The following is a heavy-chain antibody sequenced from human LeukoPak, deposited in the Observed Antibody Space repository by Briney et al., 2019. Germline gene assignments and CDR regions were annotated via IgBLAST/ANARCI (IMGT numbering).Heavy chain of an antibody. CDR2: ISHSGST. CDR3: ADYGVVLATYGSPSPFVH. CDR1: GGSISSGSYY. D-gene: IGHD4-17*01. Sequence: SETLSLTCTVSGGSISSGSYYWSWIRQPPGEGLEWIGEISHSGSTNYNPSLKSRVTISVDTSKNQFSLKLTSVTAADTAVYYCADYGVVLATYGSPSPFVHWGQGTLVTVSS. V-gene: IGHV4-39*07. J-gene: IGHJ4*02.